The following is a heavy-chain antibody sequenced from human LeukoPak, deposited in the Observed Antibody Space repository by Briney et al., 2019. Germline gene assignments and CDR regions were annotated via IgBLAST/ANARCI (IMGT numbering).Heavy chain of an antibody. J-gene: IGHJ4*02. V-gene: IGHV3-30-3*01. CDR1: GFTFSSYA. Sequence: PGGSLRLSCAASGFTFSSYAMHWVRQAPGKGLEWVAVISYDGSNKYYADSVKGRFTISRDNSKNTLYLQMNSLRAEDTAVYYCASPGYDSSGYDYWGQGTLVTVSS. CDR3: ASPGYDSSGYDY. CDR2: ISYDGSNK. D-gene: IGHD3-22*01.